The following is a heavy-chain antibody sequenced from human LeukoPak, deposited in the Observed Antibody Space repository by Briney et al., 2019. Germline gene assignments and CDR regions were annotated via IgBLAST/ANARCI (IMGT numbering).Heavy chain of an antibody. CDR1: GGSFSGYY. J-gene: IGHJ6*03. D-gene: IGHD3-22*01. V-gene: IGHV4-34*01. Sequence: PSETLSLTCAVYGGSFSGYYWSWIRQRPGKGLEWIGEINHSGGANYNPSLKSRVTISVDTSKNQFSLKLSSVTAADTAVYYCARRVGYDSSGYYSWYYYYYMDVWGKGTTVTVSS. CDR3: ARRVGYDSSGYYSWYYYYYMDV. CDR2: INHSGGA.